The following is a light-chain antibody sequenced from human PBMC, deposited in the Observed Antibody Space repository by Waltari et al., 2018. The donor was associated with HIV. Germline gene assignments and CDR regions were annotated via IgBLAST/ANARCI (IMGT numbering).Light chain of an antibody. Sequence: QSALTQPASVSAPPGQATTISCHGTRSYVGGYHLVSWYHQHPGHAPKLMIYNVTNRPSGVSNRFSGSKSGNSASLTISGLQAEDEADYYCSSYATSSCTVFGGGTKLTVL. CDR2: NVT. J-gene: IGLJ3*02. CDR3: SSYATSSCTV. V-gene: IGLV2-14*03. CDR1: RSYVGGYHL.